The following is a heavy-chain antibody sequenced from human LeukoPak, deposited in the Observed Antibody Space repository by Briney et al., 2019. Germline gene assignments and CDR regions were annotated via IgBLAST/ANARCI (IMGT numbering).Heavy chain of an antibody. J-gene: IGHJ4*02. CDR2: ISGSGGST. Sequence: PGGSLRLSCVASGFPFSAYAMSWVRQAPGKGLEWVSAISGSGGSTYYADSVKGRFTISRDNSKNTLYLQMNSLRAEDTAVYYCAKEFYYYDSSGYYDYWGQGTLVTVSS. D-gene: IGHD3-22*01. CDR1: GFPFSAYA. CDR3: AKEFYYYDSSGYYDY. V-gene: IGHV3-23*01.